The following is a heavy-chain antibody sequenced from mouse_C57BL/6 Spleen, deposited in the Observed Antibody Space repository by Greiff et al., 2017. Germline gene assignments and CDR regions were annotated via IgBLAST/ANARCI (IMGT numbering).Heavy chain of an antibody. CDR2: IDPEDGDT. J-gene: IGHJ4*01. CDR1: GFNIKDYY. CDR3: TTNLQLGRHYAMDY. V-gene: IGHV14-1*01. Sequence: EVQLQQSGAELVRPGASVKLSCTASGFNIKDYYMHWVKQRPEQGLEWIGRIDPEDGDTEYAPKFQGKATMTADTSSNTAYLQLSSLTSEDTAVYYCTTNLQLGRHYAMDYWGQGTSVTVSS. D-gene: IGHD4-1*02.